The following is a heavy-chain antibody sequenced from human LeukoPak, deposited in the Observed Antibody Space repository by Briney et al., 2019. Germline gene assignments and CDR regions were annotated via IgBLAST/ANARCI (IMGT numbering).Heavy chain of an antibody. CDR3: AKDLLYDSSGYYGPPFDY. J-gene: IGHJ4*02. CDR2: ISYDGSNK. D-gene: IGHD3-22*01. V-gene: IGHV3-30*18. CDR1: GFTFSSYG. Sequence: VQPGRSLRLSCAASGFTFSSYGLHWVRQAPGKGLEWVAVISYDGSNKYYADSVKGRFTISRDNSKNTLYLQMNSLRAEDTAVYYCAKDLLYDSSGYYGPPFDYWGQGTLVTVS.